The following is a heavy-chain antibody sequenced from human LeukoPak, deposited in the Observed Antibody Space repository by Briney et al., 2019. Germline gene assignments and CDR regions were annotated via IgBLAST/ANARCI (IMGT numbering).Heavy chain of an antibody. CDR3: ARFISRVAGCYRVYFDY. Sequence: SEALSLTCTVSVGSISSSSYYSGWIRQPPGKGLEWIGCIYYSGSTSYNPPLKSRVPISVDTSKNQFSLKLSSVTAADTAVYYCARFISRVAGCYRVYFDYWGQGTLVTVSS. V-gene: IGHV4-39*07. D-gene: IGHD2-15*01. CDR2: IYYSGST. J-gene: IGHJ4*02. CDR1: VGSISSSSYY.